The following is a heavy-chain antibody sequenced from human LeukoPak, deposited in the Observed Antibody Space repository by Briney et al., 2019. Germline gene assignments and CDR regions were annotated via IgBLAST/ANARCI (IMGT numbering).Heavy chain of an antibody. D-gene: IGHD3-3*01. CDR3: AKGPRYDFWSGYPYYFDY. J-gene: IGHJ4*02. Sequence: PGGSLRLSCAASGFTFSSYAMSWVRQAPGKGLEWVSAISGSGGSTYCADSVKGRFTISRDNSKNTLYLQMNSLRAEDTAVYYCAKGPRYDFWSGYPYYFDYWGQGTLVTVSS. CDR1: GFTFSSYA. V-gene: IGHV3-23*01. CDR2: ISGSGGST.